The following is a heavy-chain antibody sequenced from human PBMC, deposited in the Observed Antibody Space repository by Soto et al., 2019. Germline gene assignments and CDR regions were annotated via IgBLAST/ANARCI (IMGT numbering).Heavy chain of an antibody. J-gene: IGHJ4*02. CDR1: GFTFSSYG. D-gene: IGHD6-19*01. CDR2: IWYDGSNK. Sequence: QVQLVESGGGVVQPGRSLRLSCAASGFTFSSYGMHWVRQAPGKGLEWVAVIWYDGSNKYYADSVKGRFTISRDNSKNTLYLQMNSLRAEDTAVYYCARDGAVAGTSWFDYWGQGTLVTVSS. V-gene: IGHV3-33*01. CDR3: ARDGAVAGTSWFDY.